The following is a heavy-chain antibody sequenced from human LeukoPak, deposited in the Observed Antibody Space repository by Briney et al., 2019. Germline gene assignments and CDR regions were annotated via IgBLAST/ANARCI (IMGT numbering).Heavy chain of an antibody. CDR3: AKGLRSWLTSDAFDI. J-gene: IGHJ3*02. Sequence: GGSLRLSCAASGFTFSSYAMSWVRQAPGKGLEWVSAISGSGGSTYYADSVKGRSTISRDDSKNTLYLQMNSLRAEDTAVYYCAKGLRSWLTSDAFDIWGQGTMVTVSS. V-gene: IGHV3-23*01. CDR2: ISGSGGST. CDR1: GFTFSSYA. D-gene: IGHD3-22*01.